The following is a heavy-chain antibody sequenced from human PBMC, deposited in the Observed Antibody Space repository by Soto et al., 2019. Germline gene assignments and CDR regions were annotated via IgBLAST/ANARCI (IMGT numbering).Heavy chain of an antibody. CDR3: AKDPEVVVTAPDY. CDR2: IRGSGGST. J-gene: IGHJ4*02. CDR1: GFTFSSYA. V-gene: IGHV3-23*01. D-gene: IGHD2-21*02. Sequence: PGGSLRLSCAASGFTFSSYAMSWVRQAPGKGLEWVSAIRGSGGSTYYVDSVKGRFTISRDNSRNTLYLQMNSLRAEDTAVYYCAKDPEVVVTAPDYWGQGTLVTVSS.